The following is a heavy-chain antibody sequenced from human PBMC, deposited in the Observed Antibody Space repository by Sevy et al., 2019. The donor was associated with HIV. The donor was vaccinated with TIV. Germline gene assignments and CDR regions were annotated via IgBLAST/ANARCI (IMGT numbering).Heavy chain of an antibody. CDR2: INPNSGGT. CDR1: GYTFTGYY. D-gene: IGHD3-10*01. CDR3: ARDPLYYYGSGSYGNWFDP. V-gene: IGHV1-2*02. Sequence: ASVKVSCKASGYTFTGYYIHWVRQAPGQGLEWMGWINPNSGGTNYAQKFQGRVTMTRDTSISTAYMELSRLRSDDTAVYYCARDPLYYYGSGSYGNWFDPWGQGTLVTVSS. J-gene: IGHJ5*02.